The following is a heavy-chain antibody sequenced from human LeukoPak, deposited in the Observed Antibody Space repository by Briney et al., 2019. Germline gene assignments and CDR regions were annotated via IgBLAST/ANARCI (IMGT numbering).Heavy chain of an antibody. V-gene: IGHV3-9*02. CDR2: ISWNGNSR. CDR3: TKGVSYCGGDCLTENWFDS. Sequence: PGGSLRLSCAISGFTSDKFAMHWVRQVPGKGMEWVSSISWNGNSRGYSDSVKGRFTISRDNAKNSLYLHMKSLRREDTAIYYCTKGVSYCGGDCLTENWFDSWGQGTRVTVSS. CDR1: GFTSDKFA. J-gene: IGHJ5*01. D-gene: IGHD2-21*02.